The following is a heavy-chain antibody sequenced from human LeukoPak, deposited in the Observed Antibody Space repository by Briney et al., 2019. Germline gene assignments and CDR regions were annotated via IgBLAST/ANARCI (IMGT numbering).Heavy chain of an antibody. CDR1: GFTFSTYA. CDR2: ISGSGGST. Sequence: GGSLRLSCAASGFTFSTYAMSWVRQAPGKGLEWVSAISGSGGSTYYADSVKGRFTISRDNSKNTLYLQMNSLRAEDTAVYYCARGYSYGFVSPLGYWGQGTLVTVSS. CDR3: ARGYSYGFVSPLGY. V-gene: IGHV3-23*01. D-gene: IGHD5-18*01. J-gene: IGHJ4*02.